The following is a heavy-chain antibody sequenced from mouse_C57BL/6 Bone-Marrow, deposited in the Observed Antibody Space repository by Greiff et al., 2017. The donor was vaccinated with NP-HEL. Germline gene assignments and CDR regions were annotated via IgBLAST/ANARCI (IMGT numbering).Heavy chain of an antibody. CDR3: ARRKNYDGYYDNAMDY. V-gene: IGHV1-42*01. D-gene: IGHD2-3*01. CDR1: GYSFTGYY. CDR2: INPSTGGT. Sequence: EVQLQQSGPELVKPGASVKISCKASGYSFTGYYMNRVKQSPEKSLEWIGEINPSTGGTTYNQKFKAKATLTVDKSSSTAYMQLKSLTSEDSAVYYCARRKNYDGYYDNAMDYWGQGTSVTVSS. J-gene: IGHJ4*01.